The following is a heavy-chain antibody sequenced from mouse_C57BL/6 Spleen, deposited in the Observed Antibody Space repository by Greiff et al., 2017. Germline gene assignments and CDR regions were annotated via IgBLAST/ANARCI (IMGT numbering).Heavy chain of an antibody. CDR3: ASLYYDYDGDYFDY. CDR1: GFTFSSYG. D-gene: IGHD2-4*01. CDR2: ISSGGSYT. J-gene: IGHJ2*01. V-gene: IGHV5-6*02. Sequence: EVKLVESGGDLVKPGGSLKLSCAASGFTFSSYGMSWVRQTPDKRLEWVATISSGGSYTYYPDSVKGRFTISRDNDKNTLYLQMSRLKSEDTAMYYCASLYYDYDGDYFDYWGQGTTLTVSS.